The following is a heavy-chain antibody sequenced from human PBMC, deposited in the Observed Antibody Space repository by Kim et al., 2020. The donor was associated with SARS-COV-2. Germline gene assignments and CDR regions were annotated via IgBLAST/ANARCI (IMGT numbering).Heavy chain of an antibody. J-gene: IGHJ4*02. CDR3: ARHRVSETNGGFES. CDR1: GGSISGSISGYY. D-gene: IGHD2-8*01. V-gene: IGHV4-4*07. CDR2: VNPGGST. Sequence: SETLSLTCTVSGGSISGSISGYYWTWIRQPAGKGLEWIGRVNPGGSTTFNPSLKSRVTMSLYSSENQFSLKLNPVTAADTAVYYCARHRVSETNGGFESWGQGTLVTVSS.